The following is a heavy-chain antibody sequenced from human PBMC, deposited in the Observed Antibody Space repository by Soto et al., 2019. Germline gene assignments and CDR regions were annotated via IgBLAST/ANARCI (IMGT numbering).Heavy chain of an antibody. CDR1: GYTFTNYG. CDR2: ISAHNGNT. CDR3: VRSRNYYERSWFFDD. V-gene: IGHV1-18*04. D-gene: IGHD3-22*01. Sequence: SVKVSCKASGYTFTNYGISWVRQAPGQGLEWMGWISAHNGNTNYAQKLQGRVTMTTDTSTSTAYMELRSLRSDDTAVYYCVRSRNYYERSWFFDDCGKRPLATVSS. J-gene: IGHJ4*02.